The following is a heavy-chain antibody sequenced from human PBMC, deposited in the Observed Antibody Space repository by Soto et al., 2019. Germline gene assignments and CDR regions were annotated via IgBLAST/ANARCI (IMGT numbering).Heavy chain of an antibody. Sequence: SETLSLTCTVSGGSISSYYWSWIRQPPGKGLEWIGYIYYSGSTNYNPSLKSRVTISVDTSKNQFSLKLSSVTAADTAVYYCARRVVGYCSGGSCPTRAPYYYYMDVWGKGTTVTVSS. V-gene: IGHV4-59*08. D-gene: IGHD2-15*01. J-gene: IGHJ6*03. CDR3: ARRVVGYCSGGSCPTRAPYYYYMDV. CDR1: GGSISSYY. CDR2: IYYSGST.